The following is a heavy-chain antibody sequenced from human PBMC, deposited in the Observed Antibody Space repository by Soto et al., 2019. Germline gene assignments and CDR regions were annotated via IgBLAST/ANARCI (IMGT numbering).Heavy chain of an antibody. CDR3: ARDPRAFSCTRHPHFDY. CDR1: GYTFTSYA. V-gene: IGHV1-3*01. CDR2: INAGNGNT. J-gene: IGHJ4*02. Sequence: QVQLVQSGAEVKKPGASVKVSCKASGYTFTSYAMHWVRQAPGQRLEWMGWINAGNGNTKYSQKFQGRVTITRDTSASTSNLERSSLRSEATAVYYCARDPRAFSCTRHPHFDYSGQGTLVTVSS. D-gene: IGHD3-3*02.